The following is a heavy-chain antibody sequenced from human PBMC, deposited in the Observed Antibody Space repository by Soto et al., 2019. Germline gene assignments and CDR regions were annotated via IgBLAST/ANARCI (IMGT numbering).Heavy chain of an antibody. J-gene: IGHJ4*02. CDR3: ARDVDDYRDYLDY. CDR2: VFDSGST. Sequence: LSLTCTVSGGSMSGYHWTWIRQSPGKELEFIGSVFDSGSTKSNPSLRSRVTISVDASKSQFSLTLSSVTAADTAVYYCARDVDDYRDYLDYWGQGSLVIVSS. D-gene: IGHD4-17*01. CDR1: GGSMSGYH. V-gene: IGHV4-59*12.